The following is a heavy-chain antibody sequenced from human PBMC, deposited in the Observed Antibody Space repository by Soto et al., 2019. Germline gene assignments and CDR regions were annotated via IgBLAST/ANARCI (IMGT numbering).Heavy chain of an antibody. CDR1: GFILSDFA. D-gene: IGHD1-1*01. CDR2: TSKTGGLL. Sequence: EVQLVESGGGLVQPGGSLRLSCAASGFILSDFALHWYRQAPGKGLQYFSATSKTGGLLHYADSVKGRFTTSRDTSKNTLYPQMGRLRSEYMAVYYCARSSTGNQYCIGGALDIWGRGTVVTASS. V-gene: IGHV3-64*07. J-gene: IGHJ3*02. CDR3: ARSSTGNQYCIGGALDI.